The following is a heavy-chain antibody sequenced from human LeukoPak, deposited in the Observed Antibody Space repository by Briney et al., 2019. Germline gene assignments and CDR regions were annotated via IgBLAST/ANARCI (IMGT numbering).Heavy chain of an antibody. CDR2: INPNSGGT. D-gene: IGHD6-19*01. J-gene: IGHJ4*02. CDR1: GYTFTGYY. CDR3: ARVLFRAVAVYGY. V-gene: IGHV1-2*02. Sequence: GASVKVSCKASGYTFTGYYMHWVRQAPGQGLEWMGWINPNSGGTNYAQKFQGRVTMTRDTSISTAYMELSRLRSDDTAVYYCARVLFRAVAVYGYWGQGTLVTVSS.